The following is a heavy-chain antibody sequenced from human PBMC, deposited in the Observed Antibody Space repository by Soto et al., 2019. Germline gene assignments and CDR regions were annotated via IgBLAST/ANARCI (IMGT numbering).Heavy chain of an antibody. V-gene: IGHV3-48*01. J-gene: IGHJ6*02. CDR1: GFTLSTYS. D-gene: IGHD3-10*01. Sequence: EVQLVESGGGLVQPGGSLRLSCAASGFTLSTYSMNWVRQAPGKGLEWVSDISSSGTTYYSESVKGRFTISRDNAKNSLYLQINSLRAEDTAVYFCARGRPYGSGPYDMDVWGQGTTVTVSS. CDR2: ISSSGTT. CDR3: ARGRPYGSGPYDMDV.